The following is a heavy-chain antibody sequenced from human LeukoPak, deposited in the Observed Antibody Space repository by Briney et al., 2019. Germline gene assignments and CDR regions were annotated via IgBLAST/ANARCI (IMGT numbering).Heavy chain of an antibody. CDR1: GFSFSDSY. CDR3: SRTARLYDY. V-gene: IGHV3-11*01. J-gene: IGHJ4*02. CDR2: ISGSGSDI. D-gene: IGHD4/OR15-4a*01. Sequence: GGSLRLSCVVSGFSFSDSYMSWVRQAPERGLECISYISGSGSDINYADSVKGRFTISRDNAKNSVYLQMNSLRVEDTAIYYCSRTARLYDYWGQGTQVTVSS.